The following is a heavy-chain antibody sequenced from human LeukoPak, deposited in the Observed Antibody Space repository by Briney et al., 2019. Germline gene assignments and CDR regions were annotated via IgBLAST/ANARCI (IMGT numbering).Heavy chain of an antibody. D-gene: IGHD2-2*01. J-gene: IGHJ6*03. V-gene: IGHV3-49*03. CDR3: SRLDQLLGSYYMDV. Sequence: GGSLRLSCTASGFTFGDYPMSWFRQAPGKGLEWVGFIRSQAYGGTTEYAASVKGRITISRDDSKSIAYLQMNSLKTEDTAVYYCSRLDQLLGSYYMDVWGKGTTVTVSS. CDR1: GFTFGDYP. CDR2: IRSQAYGGTT.